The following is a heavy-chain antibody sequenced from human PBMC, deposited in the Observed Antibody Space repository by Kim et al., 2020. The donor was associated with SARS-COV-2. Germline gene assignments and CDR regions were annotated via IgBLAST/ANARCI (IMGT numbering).Heavy chain of an antibody. D-gene: IGHD5-12*01. Sequence: ASVKVSCKASGYTFTSYGISWVRQAPGQGLEWMGWISAYNGNTNYAQKLQGRVTMTTDTSTSTAYMELRSLRSDDTAVYYCARDRAGWMVASPLDAFDIWGQGTMVTVSS. CDR2: ISAYNGNT. J-gene: IGHJ3*02. CDR3: ARDRAGWMVASPLDAFDI. CDR1: GYTFTSYG. V-gene: IGHV1-18*04.